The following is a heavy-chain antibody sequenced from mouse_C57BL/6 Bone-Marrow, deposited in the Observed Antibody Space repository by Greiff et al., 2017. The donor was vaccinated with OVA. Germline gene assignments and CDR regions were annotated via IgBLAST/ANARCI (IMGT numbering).Heavy chain of an antibody. CDR3: ADYDWAWFAY. V-gene: IGHV1-81*01. CDR1: GYTFTSYG. CDR2: IYPRSGNT. Sequence: KQSCKASGYTFTSYGISWVKQRTGQGLEWIGEIYPRSGNTYYNEKFKGKATLTADKSSSTAYMELRSLTSEDSAVYFCADYDWAWFAYWGQGTLVTVSA. D-gene: IGHD2-4*01. J-gene: IGHJ3*01.